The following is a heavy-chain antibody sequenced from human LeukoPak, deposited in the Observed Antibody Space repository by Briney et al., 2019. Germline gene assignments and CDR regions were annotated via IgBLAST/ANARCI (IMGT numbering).Heavy chain of an antibody. J-gene: IGHJ6*02. Sequence: SETLSLTCAVYGGSFSGYYWSWIRQPPGKGLEWIGEINHSGSTNYNPSLKSRVTISVDTSKNQFSLKLSSVTAADTAVYYCARVAGYDSSGYYYYYGMDVWGQGTTVTVSS. CDR1: GGSFSGYY. V-gene: IGHV4-34*01. D-gene: IGHD3-22*01. CDR3: ARVAGYDSSGYYYYYGMDV. CDR2: INHSGST.